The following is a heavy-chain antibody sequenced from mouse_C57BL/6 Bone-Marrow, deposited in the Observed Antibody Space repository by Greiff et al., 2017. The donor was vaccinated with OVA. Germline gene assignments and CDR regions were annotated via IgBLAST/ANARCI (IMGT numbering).Heavy chain of an antibody. V-gene: IGHV1-75*01. D-gene: IGHD1-1*01. CDR2: IFPGSGNT. J-gene: IGHJ2*01. Sequence: VQLQQSGPELVKPGASVKISCKASGYTFTDYYINWVKQRPGQGLEWIGWIFPGSGNTYYNEKFKGKATLTVDKSSSTAYMLLSSLTSEDSAVYYCARRTKVVPSYFYYWGQGTTLTVSS. CDR1: GYTFTDYY. CDR3: ARRTKVVPSYFYY.